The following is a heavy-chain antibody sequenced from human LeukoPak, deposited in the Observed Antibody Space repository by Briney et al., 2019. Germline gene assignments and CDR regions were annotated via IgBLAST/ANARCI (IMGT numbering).Heavy chain of an antibody. CDR2: ISGSGGST. CDR1: GFTFSSYA. CDR3: AKADYYDSSGYYLERYYFDY. Sequence: GGSLRLSCAASGFTFSSYAMHWVRQAPGKGLEWVSAISGSGGSTYYADSVKGRFTISRDNSKNTLYLQMNSLRAEDTAVYYCAKADYYDSSGYYLERYYFDYWGQGTLVTVSS. D-gene: IGHD3-22*01. V-gene: IGHV3-23*01. J-gene: IGHJ4*02.